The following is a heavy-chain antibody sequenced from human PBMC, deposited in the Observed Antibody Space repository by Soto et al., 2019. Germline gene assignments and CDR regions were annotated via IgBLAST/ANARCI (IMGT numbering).Heavy chain of an antibody. Sequence: GGSLRLSCAASGFTFSSYSMNWVRQAPGKGLEWVSYISSSSTIYYADSVKGRFTISRDNAKNSLYLQMNSLRDEDTAVYYCARSKGIAAAFDYWGQGTLVTVSS. CDR3: ARSKGIAAAFDY. CDR1: GFTFSSYS. CDR2: ISSSSTI. J-gene: IGHJ4*02. V-gene: IGHV3-48*02. D-gene: IGHD6-13*01.